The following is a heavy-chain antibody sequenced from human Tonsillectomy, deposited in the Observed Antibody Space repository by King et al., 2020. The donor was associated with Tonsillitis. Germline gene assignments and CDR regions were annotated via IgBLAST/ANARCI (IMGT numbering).Heavy chain of an antibody. CDR2: INHSGGT. CDR1: GESFSNYY. CDR3: ASLIVVGGHPHSDY. D-gene: IGHD1-26*01. J-gene: IGHJ4*02. Sequence: VQLQQWGAGLLKPSETLSLTCSVYGESFSNYYWSWIRQPPGKGLEWIGEINHSGGTHYNSSLKSRVTISVDTSKNQFSLKLRSVTAADTAVYFCASLIVVGGHPHSDYWGQGTLVTVSS. V-gene: IGHV4-34*01.